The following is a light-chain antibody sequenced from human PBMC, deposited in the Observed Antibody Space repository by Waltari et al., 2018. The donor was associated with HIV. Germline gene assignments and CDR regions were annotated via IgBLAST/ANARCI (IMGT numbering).Light chain of an antibody. CDR1: QSVKTY. Sequence: VLPQSPATLSMSPGDRVPLSCRASQSVKTYLGWYQQKPGQAPRLLIYDVSNRATGIPGRFSGSGFGTDFTLTISSLEPEDFAVYYCQQRNEWPLTFGGGTKVELK. CDR3: QQRNEWPLT. V-gene: IGKV3-11*01. CDR2: DVS. J-gene: IGKJ4*01.